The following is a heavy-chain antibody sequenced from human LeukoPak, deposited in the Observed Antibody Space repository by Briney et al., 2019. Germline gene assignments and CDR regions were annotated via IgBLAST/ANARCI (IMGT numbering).Heavy chain of an antibody. CDR2: ISYDGSNK. V-gene: IGHV3-30-3*01. CDR3: ARVYYDSRNAFDI. CDR1: GFTFRSYA. D-gene: IGHD3-22*01. Sequence: PGTSLRLSCAASGFTFRSYAMHWVRQAPGKGLEWVALISYDGSNKYYGDSVKGRFTISRDNSKNTLYLQMNSLRAEDTAVYYCARVYYDSRNAFDIWGQGTMVTVSS. J-gene: IGHJ3*02.